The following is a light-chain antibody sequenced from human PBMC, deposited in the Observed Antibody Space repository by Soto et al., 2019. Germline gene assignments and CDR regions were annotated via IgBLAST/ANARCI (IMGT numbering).Light chain of an antibody. CDR1: QSVGIN. Sequence: EIVMTQSPATLSVSPGERATLSCRASQSVGINLAWYQQKPGQAPRLLIYGASTRATGIPARFSGSESGTEFTLTISRLEPEDFAVYYCQQYGSSPQTFGQGTKVEIK. J-gene: IGKJ1*01. CDR2: GAS. V-gene: IGKV3-15*01. CDR3: QQYGSSPQT.